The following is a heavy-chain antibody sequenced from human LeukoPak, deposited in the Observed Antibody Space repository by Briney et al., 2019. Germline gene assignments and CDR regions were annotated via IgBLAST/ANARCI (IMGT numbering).Heavy chain of an antibody. CDR3: TRDYGDYGYYFDY. V-gene: IGHV4-59*01. D-gene: IGHD4-17*01. J-gene: IGHJ4*02. CDR1: GGSISSYY. Sequence: SETLSLTCTVSGGSISSYYWSWIRQPPVKGLEWIGYIYYSGSTNYNPSLKSRVTISVDTSKNQFSLKLSSVAAADTAVYYCTRDYGDYGYYFDYWGQGTLVTVSS. CDR2: IYYSGST.